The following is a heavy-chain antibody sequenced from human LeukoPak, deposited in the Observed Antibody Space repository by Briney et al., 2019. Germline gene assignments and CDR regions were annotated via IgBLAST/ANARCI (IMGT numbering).Heavy chain of an antibody. J-gene: IGHJ4*02. CDR2: IYSDGNT. CDR3: ARDSGTTVGYFDY. D-gene: IGHD4-23*01. CDR1: GFTVSTNY. V-gene: IGHV3-66*01. Sequence: PGGSLRLSCAASGFTVSTNYMSWVRQAPGRGLEWVSVIYSDGNTYYADSVKGRFTISRDNSKNTLYLQMNSLRADDTAVYYCARDSGTTVGYFDYWGQGALVTVSS.